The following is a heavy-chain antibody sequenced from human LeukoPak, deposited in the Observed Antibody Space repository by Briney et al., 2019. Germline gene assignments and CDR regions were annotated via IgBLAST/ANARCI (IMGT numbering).Heavy chain of an antibody. CDR3: AKDQPVAAAGTSHDY. V-gene: IGHV3-30*02. Sequence: GGSLRLSCAASGFTLSSYGMHWVRQAPGKGLEWVAFIRYDGSNKYYADSVKGRFTISRDNSKNTLYLQMNSLRAEDTAVYYCAKDQPVAAAGTSHDYWGQGTLVTVSS. J-gene: IGHJ4*02. CDR1: GFTLSSYG. CDR2: IRYDGSNK. D-gene: IGHD6-13*01.